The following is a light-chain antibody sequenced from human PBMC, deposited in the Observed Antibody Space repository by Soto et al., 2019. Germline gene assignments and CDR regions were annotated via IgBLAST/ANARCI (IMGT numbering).Light chain of an antibody. CDR3: MQALQSYT. CDR2: LGS. J-gene: IGKJ2*01. CDR1: QSLLHSNGYNY. V-gene: IGKV2-28*01. Sequence: DIVMTQSPLSLPVTPGEPASISCRSSQSLLHSNGYNYLDWYLQKPGQSPQLLIYLGSNRASGVPDRFSGSVSGTDFTLKISRVEAEDVGFYYCMQALQSYTFGQGTKLEIK.